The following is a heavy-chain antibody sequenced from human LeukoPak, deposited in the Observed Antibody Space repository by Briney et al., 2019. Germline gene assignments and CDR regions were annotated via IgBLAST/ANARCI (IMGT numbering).Heavy chain of an antibody. D-gene: IGHD6-6*01. Sequence: ASVKVSCKESGYTFTSYYMHWVRQAPGQGLEWMGISNPSGGSTSYAQKFQGRVTMTRDMSTSTVYMELSSLRSEDTAVYYCARALWQLGPPYYYYYYMDVWGKGTTVTVSS. CDR3: ARALWQLGPPYYYYYYMDV. CDR2: SNPSGGST. CDR1: GYTFTSYY. J-gene: IGHJ6*03. V-gene: IGHV1-46*01.